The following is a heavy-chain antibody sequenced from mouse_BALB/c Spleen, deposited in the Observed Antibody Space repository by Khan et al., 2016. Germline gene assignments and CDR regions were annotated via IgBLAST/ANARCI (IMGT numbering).Heavy chain of an antibody. CDR2: IRSKSNNYAT. J-gene: IGHJ1*01. CDR3: VRQSFDYGSSHWYFDV. CDR1: GFTFNTYA. V-gene: IGHV10-1*02. Sequence: EVQLVESGGGLVQPKGSLKLSCAASGFTFNTYAMNWVRQAPGKGLEWVARIRSKSNNYATYYADSVKDRFTISRDDSQSMLYLQMNNLKTEDTAMYYCVRQSFDYGSSHWYFDVWGAGTTVTVSS. D-gene: IGHD1-1*01.